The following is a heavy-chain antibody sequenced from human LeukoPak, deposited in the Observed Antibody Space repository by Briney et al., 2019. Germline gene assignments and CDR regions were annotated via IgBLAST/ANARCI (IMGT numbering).Heavy chain of an antibody. J-gene: IGHJ6*03. D-gene: IGHD2-21*01. CDR2: IYYSGIT. V-gene: IGHV4-39*01. CDR1: AGSMSTMSYY. CDR3: ARHKRDELWNGYYYYYMDV. Sequence: SETLSLTCSVSAGSMSTMSYYWGWIRQAPGKGLEWIGSIYYSGITYHNPSLKSRVTISVDTSKKQFSLELTSVTAADTAVYYCARHKRDELWNGYYYYYMDVWGKGTTVTVPS.